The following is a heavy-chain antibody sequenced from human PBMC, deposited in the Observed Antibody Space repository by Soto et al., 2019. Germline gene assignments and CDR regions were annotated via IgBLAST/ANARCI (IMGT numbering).Heavy chain of an antibody. CDR3: ARGGGLNSGYVDY. D-gene: IGHD5-12*01. V-gene: IGHV4-34*01. Sequence: SETLSLTCAVYGGSFSGYYCSWIRQPPGKGLEWIGEINHSGSTNYNPSLKSRVTISVDTSKNQFSLKLSSVTAADTAVYYCARGGGLNSGYVDYWGQGTLVTVSS. CDR2: INHSGST. CDR1: GGSFSGYY. J-gene: IGHJ4*02.